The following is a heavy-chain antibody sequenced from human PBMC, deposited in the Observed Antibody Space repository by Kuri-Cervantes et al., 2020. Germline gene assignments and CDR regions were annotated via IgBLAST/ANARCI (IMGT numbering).Heavy chain of an antibody. J-gene: IGHJ3*02. V-gene: IGHV3-7*01. D-gene: IGHD2-15*01. Sequence: GGSLRLSCAASGFTFSSYEMNWVRQAPGKGLEWVANIKQDGSEKYYVDSVKGRFTISRDNAKNSLYLQMNSLRAEDTAVYYCARGTECSGGSCANDAFDIWGQGTMVTVSS. CDR3: ARGTECSGGSCANDAFDI. CDR2: IKQDGSEK. CDR1: GFTFSSYE.